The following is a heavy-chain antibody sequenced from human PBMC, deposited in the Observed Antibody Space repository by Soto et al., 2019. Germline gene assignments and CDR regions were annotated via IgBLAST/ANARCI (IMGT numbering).Heavy chain of an antibody. J-gene: IGHJ4*02. D-gene: IGHD3-3*01. Sequence: QVQLVESGGGVVQPGRSLRLSCAASGFTFSSYGMHWVRQAPGKGLEWVAVISYDGSNKYYADSVKGRFTISRDNSKNTLYMQMTSLRAEDTAVYYCAKAYYDFWSGYYAPPFDYWGQGTLVTVSS. CDR3: AKAYYDFWSGYYAPPFDY. V-gene: IGHV3-30*18. CDR1: GFTFSSYG. CDR2: ISYDGSNK.